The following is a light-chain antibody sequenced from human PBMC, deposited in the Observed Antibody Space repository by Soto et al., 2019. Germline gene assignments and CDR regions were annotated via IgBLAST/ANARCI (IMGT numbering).Light chain of an antibody. CDR3: QQRDSWWT. Sequence: EIVLTQSPATLSLAPGERATLSCRASQSVSSNLAWYQQNAGQAPRLLIYDASNRATGIPARFSGSGSGTDFTLTISSLGPEDFAVYYCQQRDSWWTFGPWTRVEIK. CDR2: DAS. J-gene: IGKJ1*01. CDR1: QSVSSN. V-gene: IGKV3-11*01.